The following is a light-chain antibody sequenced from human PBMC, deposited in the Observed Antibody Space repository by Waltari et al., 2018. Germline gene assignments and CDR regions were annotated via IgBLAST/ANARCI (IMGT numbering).Light chain of an antibody. V-gene: IGKV1-27*01. CDR3: QQDYTTPFT. CDR2: GAS. CDR1: QGINKE. J-gene: IGKJ3*01. Sequence: GDRVTVTCRASQGINKELSLFQQKPGKAPTLLIYGASSLQTGVSSRFSGSGSGTDFTLTISSLQPEDVATYYCQQDYTTPFTFGPGTKLDIK.